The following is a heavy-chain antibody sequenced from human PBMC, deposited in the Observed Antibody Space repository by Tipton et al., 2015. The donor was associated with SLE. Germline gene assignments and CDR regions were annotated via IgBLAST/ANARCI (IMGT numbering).Heavy chain of an antibody. D-gene: IGHD6-19*01. J-gene: IGHJ4*02. Sequence: TLSLTCAVYGGSFSGDYWSWTRQPPGKGLEWIGEINHSGSTNYNPSLKSRVTISVDTSNNQFSLKLSSVTAADTAVYYCARATVAGMGYWGQGTLVTVSS. CDR3: ARATVAGMGY. V-gene: IGHV4-34*01. CDR2: INHSGST. CDR1: GGSFSGDY.